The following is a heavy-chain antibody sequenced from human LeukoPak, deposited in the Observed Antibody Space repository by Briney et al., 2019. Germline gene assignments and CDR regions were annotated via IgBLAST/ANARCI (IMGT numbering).Heavy chain of an antibody. V-gene: IGHV3-21*01. CDR1: GFTFSSYS. J-gene: IGHJ4*02. Sequence: NTGGSLRLSCAASGFTFSSYSMNWVRQAPGKGLEWVSSISSSSSYIYYADSVKGGFTISRDNAKNSLYLKMNSLRAEDTAVYYCVRGAYYYDSSGYCTNWGQGTLVTVSS. CDR2: ISSSSSYI. CDR3: VRGAYYYDSSGYCTN. D-gene: IGHD3-22*01.